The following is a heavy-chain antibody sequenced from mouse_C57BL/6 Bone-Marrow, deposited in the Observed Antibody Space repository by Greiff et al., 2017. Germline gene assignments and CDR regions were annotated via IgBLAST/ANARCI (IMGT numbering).Heavy chain of an antibody. CDR2: INPSNGGT. V-gene: IGHV1-53*01. D-gene: IGHD4-1*01. CDR3: ARLGFWDWGGLYYFDY. Sequence: QVQLQQPGTELVKPGASVKLSCKASGYTFTSYWMHWVKQRPGQGLEWIGNINPSNGGTNSNEKFKSKATLTVDKSSSTAYIQLSSLASEDSAVYYCARLGFWDWGGLYYFDYWGQGTTLTVSS. CDR1: GYTFTSYW. J-gene: IGHJ2*01.